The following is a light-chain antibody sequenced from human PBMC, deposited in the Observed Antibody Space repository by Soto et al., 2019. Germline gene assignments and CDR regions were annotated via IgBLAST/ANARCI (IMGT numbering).Light chain of an antibody. CDR2: RNN. CDR1: SSNIGSNY. CDR3: AAWDDRLSGPYA. J-gene: IGLJ1*01. V-gene: IGLV1-47*01. Sequence: QSALTQPPSASGTPGQRVTISCSGSSSNIGSNYVYWYQQPPGTAPKLLIYRNNQRPSGVPDRFSGSKSGTSASLAISGLRSEDEADYYCAAWDDRLSGPYAFGTGTKVTV.